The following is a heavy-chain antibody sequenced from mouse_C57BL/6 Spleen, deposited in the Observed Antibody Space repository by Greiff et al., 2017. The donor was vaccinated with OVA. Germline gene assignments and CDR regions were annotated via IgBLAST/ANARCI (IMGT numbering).Heavy chain of an antibody. CDR2: INPYNGGT. Sequence: VQLKESGPVLVKPGASVKMSCKASGYTFTDYYMNWVKQSHGKSLEWIGVINPYNGGTSYNQKFKGKATLTVDKSSSTAYMELNSLTSEDTAVYYCARVGAYFDYWGQGTTLTVSS. D-gene: IGHD4-1*01. CDR3: ARVGAYFDY. V-gene: IGHV1-19*01. J-gene: IGHJ2*01. CDR1: GYTFTDYY.